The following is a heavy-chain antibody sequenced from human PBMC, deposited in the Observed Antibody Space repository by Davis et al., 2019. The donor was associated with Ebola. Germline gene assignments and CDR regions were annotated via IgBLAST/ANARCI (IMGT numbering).Heavy chain of an antibody. Sequence: ASVKVSCKASGYTFTSYGISWVRHAPGQGLEWMGWISAYNGNTNYAQKLQGRVTMTTDTSTSTAYMELSSLRSEDTAVYYCARKYYAPDYGMDVWGQGTTVTVSS. CDR3: ARKYYAPDYGMDV. D-gene: IGHD3-3*01. CDR2: ISAYNGNT. CDR1: GYTFTSYG. J-gene: IGHJ6*02. V-gene: IGHV1-18*01.